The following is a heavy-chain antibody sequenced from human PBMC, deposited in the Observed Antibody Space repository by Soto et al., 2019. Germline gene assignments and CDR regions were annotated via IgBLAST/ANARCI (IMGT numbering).Heavy chain of an antibody. CDR1: GFTFSSYA. J-gene: IGHJ4*02. V-gene: IGHV3-23*01. CDR3: AKDKMEQWLVGGFFEF. D-gene: IGHD6-19*01. CDR2: TINSGGSA. Sequence: GWSLRLSCAASGFTFSSYAMSLVRQAPGKGLEWVSATINSGGSAYYADSVRGRFTISRDNSKNTLYLQMNSLRAEDTAVYYCAKDKMEQWLVGGFFEFWGKGTLVTVS.